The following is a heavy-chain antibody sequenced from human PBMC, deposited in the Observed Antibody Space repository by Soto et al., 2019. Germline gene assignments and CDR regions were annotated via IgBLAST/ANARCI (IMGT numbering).Heavy chain of an antibody. CDR1: GGSIGSSSYY. Sequence: SETLSLTCTVSGGSIGSSSYYWGWIRQSPGKGLEWIGNIYYSGNTFYNPSLQSRVAISVDTSKNQFYLHLSSVTAADTAIFYCASMAAPGTTHFDFWGQGTLVTVSS. V-gene: IGHV4-39*01. D-gene: IGHD6-13*01. CDR3: ASMAAPGTTHFDF. J-gene: IGHJ4*02. CDR2: IYYSGNT.